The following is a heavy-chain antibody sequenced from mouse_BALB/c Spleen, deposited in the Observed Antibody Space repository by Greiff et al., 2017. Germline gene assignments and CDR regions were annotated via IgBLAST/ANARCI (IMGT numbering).Heavy chain of an antibody. Sequence: EVMLVESGGGLVKPGGSLKLSCAASGFTFSSYAMSWVRQSPEKRLEWVAEISSGGSYTYYPDTVTGRFTISRDNAKNTLYLEMSSLRSEDTAMYYCAREGSSGYGAYWGQGTLVTVSA. CDR3: AREGSSGYGAY. J-gene: IGHJ3*01. V-gene: IGHV5-9-4*01. D-gene: IGHD3-1*01. CDR2: ISSGGSYT. CDR1: GFTFSSYA.